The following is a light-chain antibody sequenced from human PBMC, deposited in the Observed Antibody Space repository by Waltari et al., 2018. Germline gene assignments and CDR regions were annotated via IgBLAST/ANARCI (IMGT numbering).Light chain of an antibody. J-gene: IGKJ1*01. CDR2: GPS. CDR1: QSVSGQ. V-gene: IGKV3-15*01. Sequence: EVVMTQSPATLSMSPGERATLSCRASQSVSGQVAWYQHKVGQAPRRLMFGPSIRATGVPGIFSGRGSGTEFTLTITNLRSEDFAVYYCQQYYQWPWTFGQGTKVEIK. CDR3: QQYYQWPWT.